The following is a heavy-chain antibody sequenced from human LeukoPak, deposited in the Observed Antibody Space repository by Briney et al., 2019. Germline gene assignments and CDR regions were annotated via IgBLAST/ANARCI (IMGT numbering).Heavy chain of an antibody. D-gene: IGHD5-12*01. CDR2: IYQSGST. CDR1: GYSISSGYH. CDR3: ARVRPIVAPGGIFDY. V-gene: IGHV4-38-2*01. J-gene: IGHJ4*02. Sequence: PSETLSLTCAVSGYSISSGYHWGWIRQPPGKGLEWIGSIYQSGSTYNNPSLKSRVTISVDTSKNQFSLKLSSVTAADTAVYYCARVRPIVAPGGIFDYWGQGTLVTVSS.